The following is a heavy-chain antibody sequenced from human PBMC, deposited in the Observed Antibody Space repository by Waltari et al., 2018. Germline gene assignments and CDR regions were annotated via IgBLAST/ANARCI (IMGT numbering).Heavy chain of an antibody. Sequence: EVQLVESGGGLVQPGESLRLPCAASGFTFSTYWMSWVRQAPGKGLEWVSNMHPDGSAKYYADSVRGRFTVSRDNAKNSMYLHMYNLRTEDTAIYYCSINDAWAFQLWGQGTLVTVSS. CDR1: GFTFSTYW. CDR2: MHPDGSAK. D-gene: IGHD2-2*01. CDR3: SINDAWAFQL. J-gene: IGHJ1*01. V-gene: IGHV3-7*03.